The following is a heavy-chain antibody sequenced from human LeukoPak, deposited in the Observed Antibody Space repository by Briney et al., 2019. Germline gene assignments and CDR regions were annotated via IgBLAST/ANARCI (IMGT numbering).Heavy chain of an antibody. CDR2: INHSGST. Sequence: SETLSLTCAVYGGSFSGYYWSWIRQPPGKGLESIGEINHSGSTNYNPSLKSRVTISVDTSKNQFSLKLSSVTAADTAVYYCARGRFGTYYYDSSGYYFNYWGQGTLVTVSS. D-gene: IGHD3-22*01. CDR1: GGSFSGYY. V-gene: IGHV4-34*01. CDR3: ARGRFGTYYYDSSGYYFNY. J-gene: IGHJ4*02.